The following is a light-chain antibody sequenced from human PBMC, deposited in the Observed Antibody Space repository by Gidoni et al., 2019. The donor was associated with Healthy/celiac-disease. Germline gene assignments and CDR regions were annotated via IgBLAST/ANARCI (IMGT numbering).Light chain of an antibody. Sequence: SYVLTQPPSVSVAPGKTATITCGGNNIGVKSVHWYPQKPGQAPVMVMYYDRDRPSGIPERFSGSNSGNTATLTISRVDAGDEADFYCQVWDNTNNQGGVFGGGTKLTVL. CDR1: NIGVKS. V-gene: IGLV3-21*01. CDR3: QVWDNTNNQGGV. J-gene: IGLJ2*01. CDR2: YDR.